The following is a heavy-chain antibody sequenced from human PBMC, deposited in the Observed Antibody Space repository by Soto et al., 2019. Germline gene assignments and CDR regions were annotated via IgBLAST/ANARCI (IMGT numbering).Heavy chain of an antibody. CDR3: ASTGGPDRDGYNLXDY. Sequence: PRGSLRLSCAASGFTFSIYGMNWVRQAPGKGLEWVSYISSSSPSTIYYADSVKSRFTVSRDNAKNSLYLQMNSLRAEDKAVDECASTGGPDRDGYNLXDYWGQGT. CDR2: ISSSSPSTI. D-gene: IGHD5-12*01. CDR1: GFTFSIYG. V-gene: IGHV3-48*01. J-gene: IGHJ4*02.